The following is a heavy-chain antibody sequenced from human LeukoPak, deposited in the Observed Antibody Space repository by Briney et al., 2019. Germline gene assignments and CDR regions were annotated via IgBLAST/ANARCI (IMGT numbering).Heavy chain of an antibody. Sequence: GGPLRLSCAASGFTFSSYWMHWVRQAPGKGLEWVAVISYDGSNKYYADSVKGRFTISRDNSKNTLYLQMNSLRAEDTAVYYRAKDRVRAYYYYGMDVWGQGTTVTVSS. V-gene: IGHV3-30*18. CDR2: ISYDGSNK. CDR1: GFTFSSYW. CDR3: AKDRVRAYYYYGMDV. J-gene: IGHJ6*02.